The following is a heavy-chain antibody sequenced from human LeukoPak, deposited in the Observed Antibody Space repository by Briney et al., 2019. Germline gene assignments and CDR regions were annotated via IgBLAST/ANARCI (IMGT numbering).Heavy chain of an antibody. CDR3: ARDRVGPSGYFDY. V-gene: IGHV3-21*01. CDR1: GFTFSSYS. D-gene: IGHD3-10*01. Sequence: GGSLRLSCAASGFTFSSYSMNWVRQAPGKGLEWVSSISSSSSYIYYADSVKGRFTISRDNAKNSLYLQMNSLRAEDTAVYYCARDRVGPSGYFDYWGQGTLVTVSS. J-gene: IGHJ4*02. CDR2: ISSSSSYI.